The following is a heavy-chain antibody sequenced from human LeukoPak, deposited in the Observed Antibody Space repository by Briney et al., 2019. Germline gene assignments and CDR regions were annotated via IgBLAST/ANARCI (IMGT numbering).Heavy chain of an antibody. Sequence: SVKVSCKASGGTFSSYAISWVRQAPGQGLEWMGGIIPIFGTANYAQKFQGRVTITADESTSTAYMELSSLRSEDTAVYYCARGDCSSTSCYMGSKYYFDYWGQGTLVTVSS. D-gene: IGHD2-2*02. CDR1: GGTFSSYA. V-gene: IGHV1-69*01. CDR3: ARGDCSSTSCYMGSKYYFDY. CDR2: IIPIFGTA. J-gene: IGHJ4*02.